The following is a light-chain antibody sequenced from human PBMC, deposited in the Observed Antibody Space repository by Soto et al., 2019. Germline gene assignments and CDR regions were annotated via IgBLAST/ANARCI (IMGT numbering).Light chain of an antibody. V-gene: IGLV1-40*01. Sequence: QSVLTQPPSVSGAPGQRVTISCTGSSSNIGAGYDVHWYQQLPGTAPKLLIYVNSNRPSGVPDRFSGSKSGTSASLAITGLQADDEADYYWQSYDSSRGGAVFGGGTKVTVL. CDR1: SSNIGAGYD. CDR2: VNS. J-gene: IGLJ2*01. CDR3: QSYDSSRGGAV.